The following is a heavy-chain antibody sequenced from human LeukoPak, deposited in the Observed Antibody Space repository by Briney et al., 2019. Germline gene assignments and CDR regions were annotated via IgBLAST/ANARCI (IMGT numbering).Heavy chain of an antibody. D-gene: IGHD1-26*01. CDR3: ARERYSGSRLAPFDY. Sequence: ASVKVSCKASGYTFTSYDINWVRQATGQGLEWMGGIIPIFGTANYAQKFQGRVTITADESTSTAYMELSSLRSEDTAVYYCARERYSGSRLAPFDYWGQGTLVTVSS. J-gene: IGHJ4*02. V-gene: IGHV1-69*13. CDR1: GYTFTSYD. CDR2: IIPIFGTA.